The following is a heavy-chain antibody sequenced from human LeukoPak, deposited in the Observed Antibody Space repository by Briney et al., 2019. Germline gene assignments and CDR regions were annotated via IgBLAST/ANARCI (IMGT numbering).Heavy chain of an antibody. V-gene: IGHV3-48*01. CDR2: ISSSSSTI. Sequence: GGSLRLSCAASGFTFSSYSMNWVRQAPGKGLEWVSYISSSSSTIYYADSVKGRFTISRDNAKNSLYLQMNSLRAEDTAVYYCAREREGRYAYYDFWSGFANNWFDPWGQGTLVTVSS. D-gene: IGHD3-3*01. CDR1: GFTFSSYS. CDR3: AREREGRYAYYDFWSGFANNWFDP. J-gene: IGHJ5*02.